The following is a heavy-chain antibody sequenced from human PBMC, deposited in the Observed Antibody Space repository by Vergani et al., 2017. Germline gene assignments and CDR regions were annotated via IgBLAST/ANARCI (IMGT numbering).Heavy chain of an antibody. D-gene: IGHD2-2*01. CDR1: GFMFNNYN. V-gene: IGHV3-21*01. CDR3: ARDRLFCSSTSCYSQAWYFDL. CDR2: ISTRSSYT. J-gene: IGHJ2*01. Sequence: EVQLVESGGGLVKPGGSLTLSCAASGFMFNNYNLNWVRQVPGKGLEWVSTISTRSSYTHYADSVRGRFTISRDDAQNSLYLQMNSLRAEDTAVYYCARDRLFCSSTSCYSQAWYFDLWGRGTLVTVSS.